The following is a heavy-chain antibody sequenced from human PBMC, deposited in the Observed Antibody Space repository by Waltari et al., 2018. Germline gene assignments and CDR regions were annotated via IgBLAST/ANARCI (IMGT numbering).Heavy chain of an antibody. Sequence: QVQLQESGPGLVKPSETLSLTCTVSGGSISSYYWSWIRQPPGKGLEWIGYIYYSGSTNYNPSLKSRVTISVDTSKNQFSLKLSSVTAADTAVYYCARGNDYGDYRGGMDVWGQGTTVTVSS. V-gene: IGHV4-59*01. J-gene: IGHJ6*02. CDR2: IYYSGST. CDR1: GGSISSYY. CDR3: ARGNDYGDYRGGMDV. D-gene: IGHD4-17*01.